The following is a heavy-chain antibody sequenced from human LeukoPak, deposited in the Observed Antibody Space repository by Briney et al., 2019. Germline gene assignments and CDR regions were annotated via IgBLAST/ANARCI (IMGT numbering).Heavy chain of an antibody. CDR3: ARVNTGNAFGGVIASFDY. CDR1: GYTFTGYY. CDR2: INPNSGGT. D-gene: IGHD3-16*02. Sequence: GASVKVSCKASGYTFTGYYMHWVRQAPGQGLEWMGWINPNSGGTNYAQKFQGRATMTRDTSISTAYMELGRLRSDDTAVYYCARVNTGNAFGGVIASFDYWGQGTLVTVSS. J-gene: IGHJ4*02. V-gene: IGHV1-2*02.